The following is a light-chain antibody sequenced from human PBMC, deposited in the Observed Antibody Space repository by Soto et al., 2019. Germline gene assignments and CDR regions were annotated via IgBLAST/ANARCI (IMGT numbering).Light chain of an antibody. V-gene: IGKV3-15*01. CDR3: QQYNNWRRT. J-gene: IGKJ1*01. CDR1: QFVSTN. Sequence: ELVMTQSPATLSVSPGERATLSCRASQFVSTNLAWYQQRPGQAPRLLIYGASTRAIGAPVRFSGSGSGTEFTLTISSLQSEDFAVYYCQQYNNWRRTFGQGTKVE. CDR2: GAS.